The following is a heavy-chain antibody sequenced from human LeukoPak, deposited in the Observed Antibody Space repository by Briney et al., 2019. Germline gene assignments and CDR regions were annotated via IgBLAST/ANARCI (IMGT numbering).Heavy chain of an antibody. V-gene: IGHV3-23*01. D-gene: IGHD3-9*01. CDR2: ISGSGGST. Sequence: GGSLRLSCAASGFTFSSYAMSWVRQAPGKGLEWVSAISGSGGSTYYADSVKGRFTISRDNSKNTLYLQMNSLRAEDTAVYYCARDPADYDILTGYYKTRYFDYWGQGTLVTVSS. CDR3: ARDPADYDILTGYYKTRYFDY. CDR1: GFTFSSYA. J-gene: IGHJ4*02.